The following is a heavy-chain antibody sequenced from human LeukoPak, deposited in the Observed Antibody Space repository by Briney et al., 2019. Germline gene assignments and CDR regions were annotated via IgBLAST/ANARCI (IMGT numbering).Heavy chain of an antibody. V-gene: IGHV3-23*01. CDR2: ISGSSSHT. CDR3: AKQVPGQWLTPTSD. Sequence: TGGSLRLSCAASGFTFSTYAMIWVRQAPGKGLEWVSAISGSSSHTYYADSVKGRFTISRDNSKNTLYLQMSNLRVEDTAVYYCAKQVPGQWLTPTSDWGQGTLDTVSS. CDR1: GFTFSTYA. D-gene: IGHD6-19*01. J-gene: IGHJ4*02.